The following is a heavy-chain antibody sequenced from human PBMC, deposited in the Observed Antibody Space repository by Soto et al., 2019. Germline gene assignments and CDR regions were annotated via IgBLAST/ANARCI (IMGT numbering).Heavy chain of an antibody. CDR2: IYYSGST. V-gene: IGHV4-39*01. CDR1: GGSISSSSYY. Sequence: SETLSLTCTVSGGSISSSSYYWGWIRQPPGKGLEWIGSIYYSGSTYYNPSLKSRVTISVDTSKNQFSLKLSSVTAADTAVYYCARRTAGEQRLVPGNWFDHWGQATPFKVSP. D-gene: IGHD6-13*01. J-gene: IGHJ5*02. CDR3: ARRTAGEQRLVPGNWFDH.